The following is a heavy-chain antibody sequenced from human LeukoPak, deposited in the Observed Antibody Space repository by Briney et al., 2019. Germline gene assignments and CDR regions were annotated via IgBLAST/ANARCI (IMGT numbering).Heavy chain of an antibody. CDR3: ARRSQAYCGGDCYPYYYYYGMDV. J-gene: IGHJ6*02. CDR1: GGSFSGYY. D-gene: IGHD2-21*02. CDR2: INHSGSA. V-gene: IGHV4-34*01. Sequence: SETLSLTCAVSGGSFSGYYWTWIRQPPGKGLEWIGEINHSGSANCNPSLKSRVTISLDTSKNQFSLSLSSVTAADTAVYYCARRSQAYCGGDCYPYYYYYGMDVWGQGTTVTVSS.